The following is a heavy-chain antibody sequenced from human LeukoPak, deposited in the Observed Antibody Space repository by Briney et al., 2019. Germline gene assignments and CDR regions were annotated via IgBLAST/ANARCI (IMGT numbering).Heavy chain of an antibody. CDR3: ARHGKGNYYGSGSDPSGMDV. J-gene: IGHJ6*02. CDR2: IYPGDSET. D-gene: IGHD3-10*01. CDR1: GYSYTSYW. Sequence: GESLKISCKSSGYSYTSYWIGWVRQLPGKGLEWMGIIYPGDSETRYSRSFQGQVTISADKSISTAYLQWSSLKASDTAMYYCARHGKGNYYGSGSDPSGMDVWGQGTTVTVSS. V-gene: IGHV5-51*01.